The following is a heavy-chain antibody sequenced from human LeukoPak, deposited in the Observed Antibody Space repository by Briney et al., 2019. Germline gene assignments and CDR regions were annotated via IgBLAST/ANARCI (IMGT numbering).Heavy chain of an antibody. J-gene: IGHJ4*02. CDR3: ARHRAYSSSSPFDY. V-gene: IGHV4-59*08. CDR2: IYYTGST. D-gene: IGHD6-6*01. Sequence: SETLSLTCSVSGGSISSLYWSWIRQPPGKGLEWIGYIYYTGSTNYNPSLRGRVTMFVDMSKNQFSLRLSSVTAADAAVYHCARHRAYSSSSPFDYWGQGTLVTVSS. CDR1: GGSISSLY.